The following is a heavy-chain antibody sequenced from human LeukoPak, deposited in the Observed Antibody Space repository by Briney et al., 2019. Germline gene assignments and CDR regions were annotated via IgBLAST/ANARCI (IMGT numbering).Heavy chain of an antibody. CDR3: AKGGIAVASTSYYYYMDV. Sequence: GGALRLSCAASGFTFSSYWMSWVRQAPGHGLEWVAHIKQVGSEKYYVDSVKGRFTISRDNSKNTLYLQMNSLRAEDTAVYYCAKGGIAVASTSYYYYMDVWGKGTTVTSSS. J-gene: IGHJ6*03. V-gene: IGHV3-7*03. CDR2: IKQVGSEK. D-gene: IGHD6-19*01. CDR1: GFTFSSYW.